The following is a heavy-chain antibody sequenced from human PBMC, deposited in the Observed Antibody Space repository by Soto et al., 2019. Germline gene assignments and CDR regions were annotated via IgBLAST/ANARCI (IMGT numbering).Heavy chain of an antibody. D-gene: IGHD3-22*01. CDR2: IGGRDDST. V-gene: IGHV3-23*01. CDR3: ANYYDSSGYPHGFFQH. CDR1: GLTSSNYA. Sequence: EVQLLESGGGLVQPGGFLRLSCATSGLTSSNYAMSWVRQAPGKGLEWVSSIGGRDDSTYYEESVQGRFTISRDISKNALYLHMNSLRVDDTAIYYCANYYDSSGYPHGFFQHWGQGTLVTVSS. J-gene: IGHJ1*01.